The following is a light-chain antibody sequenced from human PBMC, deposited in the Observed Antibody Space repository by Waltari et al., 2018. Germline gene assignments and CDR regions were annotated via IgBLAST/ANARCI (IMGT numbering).Light chain of an antibody. J-gene: IGLJ3*02. CDR2: DVS. V-gene: IGLV2-14*03. CDR1: STDVGISNS. CDR3: TSQSTNTVVL. Sequence: QSALTQPASVSGSPGQSITISCTGTSTDVGISNSVSWHQDLPGQGPKVIIHDVSDRPSGVSARFSGSKSGNTASLTISGLQAEDEANYYCTSQSTNTVVLFGGGTKVTVL.